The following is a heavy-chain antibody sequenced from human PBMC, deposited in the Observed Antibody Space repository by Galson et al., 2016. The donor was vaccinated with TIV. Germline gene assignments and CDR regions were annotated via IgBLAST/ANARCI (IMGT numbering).Heavy chain of an antibody. CDR3: ARGVDGFRY. J-gene: IGHJ4*02. D-gene: IGHD5-24*01. CDR2: INPNSGDT. Sequence: SCKASGYMFTGYHLHWVRQAPGQGPEWMGRINPNSGDTDFAQKFQGRVTMTRYTSISTAYIELRRLTFADTAVYFCARGVDGFRYWGQGTLVTASS. CDR1: GYMFTGYH. V-gene: IGHV1-2*06.